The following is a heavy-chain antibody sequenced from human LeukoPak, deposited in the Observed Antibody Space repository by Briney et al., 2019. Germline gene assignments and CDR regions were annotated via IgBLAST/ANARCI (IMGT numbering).Heavy chain of an antibody. CDR3: AKERQTGDYFTSDY. Sequence: QAGGSLRLSCAASGFTFSSYTMRWVRQARGEGLEWLSPINTLGSSPYYAASVKDLFTISRDNSENTLYLQMNSLTVDDTAVYFCAKERQTGDYFTSDYWGQGTLVTVSS. J-gene: IGHJ4*02. CDR1: GFTFSSYT. D-gene: IGHD4-17*01. CDR2: INTLGSSP. V-gene: IGHV3-23*01.